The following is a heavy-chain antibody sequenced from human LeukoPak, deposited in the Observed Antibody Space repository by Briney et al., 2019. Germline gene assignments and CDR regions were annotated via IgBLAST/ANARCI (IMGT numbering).Heavy chain of an antibody. J-gene: IGHJ4*02. CDR3: AGGVTWGDY. Sequence: GGSLRLSCAASGFNFRSYGMTWVGQAPGKGLEWVSYISNSGGSTYYADSVKGRFTLSRDNAKNSLYLQMNSLRADDTAVYYCAGGVTWGDYWGQGTLVTVSS. D-gene: IGHD3-16*01. CDR1: GFNFRSYG. CDR2: ISNSGGST. V-gene: IGHV3-21*01.